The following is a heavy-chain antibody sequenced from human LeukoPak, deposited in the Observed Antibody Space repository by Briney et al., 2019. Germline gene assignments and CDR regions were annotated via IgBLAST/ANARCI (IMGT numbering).Heavy chain of an antibody. CDR1: GYTFTGYY. V-gene: IGHV1-2*02. J-gene: IGHJ4*02. D-gene: IGHD3-22*01. CDR2: INPNSGGT. CDR3: ARDAGVVVITTPDY. Sequence: EASVRVSCKASGYTFTGYYMHWVRQAPGQGLEWMGWINPNSGGTNYAQKFQGRVTMTRDTSISTAYMELSRLRSEDTAVYYCARDAGVVVITTPDYWGQGTLVTVSS.